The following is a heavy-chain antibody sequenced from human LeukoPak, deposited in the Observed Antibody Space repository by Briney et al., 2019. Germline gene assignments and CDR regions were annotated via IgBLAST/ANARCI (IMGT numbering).Heavy chain of an antibody. V-gene: IGHV3-23*01. D-gene: IGHD6-19*01. J-gene: IGHJ4*02. CDR2: ISGSGGST. CDR3: AIVLNWAVAH. CDR1: GFTFSNYA. Sequence: GGSLRLSCAASGFTFSNYAMSWVRQAPGKGQEWVSGISGSGGSTYFADSVKGRFTISRDNSKNTLYLQMNSLRAEDTAVYYCAIVLNWAVAHWGQGTLVTVSS.